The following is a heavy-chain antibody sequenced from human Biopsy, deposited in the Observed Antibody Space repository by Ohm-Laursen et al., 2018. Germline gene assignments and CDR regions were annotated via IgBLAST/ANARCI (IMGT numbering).Heavy chain of an antibody. CDR1: GASIKSFY. CDR3: ARGSNEYGGLYFPH. D-gene: IGHD4-23*01. V-gene: IGHV4-59*07. CDR2: ISHTGYT. Sequence: SDTLSLTCSVSGASIKSFYWTWIRQPPGKGLEWIGHISHTGYTSYKSSLKSRVTISLDTSRKHFSLRLTSLAAADAAVYYCARGSNEYGGLYFPHWGQGTLVTVSS. J-gene: IGHJ1*01.